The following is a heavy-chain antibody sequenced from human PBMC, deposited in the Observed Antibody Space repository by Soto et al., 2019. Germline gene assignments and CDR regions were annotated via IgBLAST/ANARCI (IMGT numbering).Heavy chain of an antibody. J-gene: IGHJ3*02. CDR2: INHSGST. D-gene: IGHD4-4*01. Sequence: QVQLQQWGAGLLKPSETLSLTCAVYGGSFSGYYWSWIRQPPGKGLEWIGEINHSGSTNYKPSLKSRVTISVDTSKNQFSLKLSSVTAADTAVYYCARGGPTGSDAFDIWGQGTMVTVSS. V-gene: IGHV4-34*01. CDR3: ARGGPTGSDAFDI. CDR1: GGSFSGYY.